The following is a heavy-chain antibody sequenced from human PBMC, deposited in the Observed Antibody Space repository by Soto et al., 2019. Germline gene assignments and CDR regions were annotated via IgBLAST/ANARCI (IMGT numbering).Heavy chain of an antibody. CDR3: ARDDYFTRNYYYYGLDV. Sequence: QVQLQESGPGLVKPSQTLSLTCTVSGGSISSGGYYWSWVRQHPGKGLEWIGYIHYSGSTYYNPSLKSRVTISLDTSKNQFSLRLRSVTAADTAVYYCARDDYFTRNYYYYGLDVWGQGTTVTVSS. V-gene: IGHV4-31*03. D-gene: IGHD4-17*01. CDR2: IHYSGST. J-gene: IGHJ6*02. CDR1: GGSISSGGYY.